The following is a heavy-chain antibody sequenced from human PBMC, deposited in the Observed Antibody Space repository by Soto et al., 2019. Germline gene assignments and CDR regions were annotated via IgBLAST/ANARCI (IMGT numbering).Heavy chain of an antibody. J-gene: IGHJ4*02. V-gene: IGHV4-34*01. CDR1: GESFTGYY. Sequence: SETLSLTCAVYGESFTGYYWSWIRQPPGEGLEWIGEIDRSGSTNYNASLKSRVTISVDTSKNQFSLRLTSVTAADTAVYYCARGPSGDKIDYWGQGIQVTVSS. D-gene: IGHD7-27*01. CDR3: ARGPSGDKIDY. CDR2: IDRSGST.